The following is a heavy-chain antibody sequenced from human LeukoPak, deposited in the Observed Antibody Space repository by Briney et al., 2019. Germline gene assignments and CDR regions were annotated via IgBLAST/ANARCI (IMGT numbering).Heavy chain of an antibody. J-gene: IGHJ3*02. Sequence: GESLKISCKGSGYSFTSYWIGWVRQMPGKGLEWMRIIYPGDSDTRYSPSFQGQVTISADKSISTAFLQWSSLKASDTAMYYCARPPHVLRLGYAFDIWGQGTMVTVSS. V-gene: IGHV5-51*01. D-gene: IGHD3-3*01. CDR2: IYPGDSDT. CDR1: GYSFTSYW. CDR3: ARPPHVLRLGYAFDI.